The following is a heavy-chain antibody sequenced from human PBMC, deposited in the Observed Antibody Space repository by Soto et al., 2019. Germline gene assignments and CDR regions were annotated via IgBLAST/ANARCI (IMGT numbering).Heavy chain of an antibody. CDR1: GGSISGGVGGLYY. Sequence: QLQLRESGPGLVKPSETLSLTCTVSGGSISGGVGGLYYWSWIRQPPGKGLEWIGYIYDSGSTYYNPYLKSRVTISVDTSKNQFSRRLSAVTAADTAVYYCAREVIPLTTDWYFDLWGRGTLGTVSS. J-gene: IGHJ2*01. CDR3: AREVIPLTTDWYFDL. V-gene: IGHV4-30-4*01. CDR2: IYDSGST. D-gene: IGHD4-17*01.